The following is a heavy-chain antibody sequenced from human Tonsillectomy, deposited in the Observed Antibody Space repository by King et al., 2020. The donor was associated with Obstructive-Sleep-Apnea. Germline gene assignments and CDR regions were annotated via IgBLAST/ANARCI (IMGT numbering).Heavy chain of an antibody. CDR3: ARGSGAAAVNWFDP. V-gene: IGHV4-34*01. J-gene: IGHJ5*02. D-gene: IGHD6-13*01. CDR1: GGSFIDYY. CDR2: INHSGST. Sequence: VQLQQWGAGLLKPSETLSLTCAVFGGSFIDYYWSWFRQPPGTGLEWIGEINHSGSTNYNPSLKSRVTISVDTSKNQFSLKLNSVPAADTAVYYCARGSGAAAVNWFDPWGQGTLVTVSS.